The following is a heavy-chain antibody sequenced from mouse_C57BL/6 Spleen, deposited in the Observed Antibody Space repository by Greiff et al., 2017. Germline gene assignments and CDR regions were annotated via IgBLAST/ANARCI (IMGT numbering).Heavy chain of an antibody. CDR2: ILPGSGST. D-gene: IGHD2-4*01. Sequence: VQLQQSGAELMKPGASVKLSCKATGYTFTGYWVEWVKQRPGHGLEWIGEILPGSGSTNYNEKFKGKATFTADTYSNTAYMQLSSLTTEDSAIYDCERYYDYDGGLAYWGQGTLVTVSA. V-gene: IGHV1-9*01. CDR1: GYTFTGYW. J-gene: IGHJ3*01. CDR3: ERYYDYDGGLAY.